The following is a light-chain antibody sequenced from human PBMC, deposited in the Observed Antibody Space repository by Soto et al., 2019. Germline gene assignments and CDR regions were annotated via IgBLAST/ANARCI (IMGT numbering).Light chain of an antibody. J-gene: IGLJ2*01. CDR3: AAWDDSLSSPV. CDR1: SSNIGSNY. CDR2: RNN. V-gene: IGLV1-47*01. Sequence: QSALTQPPSASGTPGQRVTISCSGSSSNIGSNYVYWYQQLPGTAPKLLIYRNNQRPSGVPDRFSGSKSGTSASLGISGLRSEDEADYYCAAWDDSLSSPVFGGGTKLTVL.